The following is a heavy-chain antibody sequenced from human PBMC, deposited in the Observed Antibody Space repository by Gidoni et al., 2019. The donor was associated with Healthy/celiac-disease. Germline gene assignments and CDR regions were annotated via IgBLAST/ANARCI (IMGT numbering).Heavy chain of an antibody. CDR2: IYYSGST. V-gene: IGHV4-61*01. J-gene: IGHJ6*02. D-gene: IGHD2-2*01. CDR1: GGSFLLGSSS. CDR3: ARDNWGYCSSTSCSTVYYGMDV. Sequence: QVQLQESGPGLVQPSEPLSLTCTFSGGSFLLGSSSWSCIRQPPGKGLEWIGYIYYSGSTNYNPSLKSRVTISGDTSKKQFSRKLSSVTAADTAVYYCARDNWGYCSSTSCSTVYYGMDVWGQGTTVTVSS.